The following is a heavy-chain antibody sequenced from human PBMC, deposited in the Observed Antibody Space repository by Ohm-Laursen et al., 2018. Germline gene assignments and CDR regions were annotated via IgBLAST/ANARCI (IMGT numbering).Heavy chain of an antibody. D-gene: IGHD6-13*01. Sequence: LSLTRAASGLTFSSHDMHWVRQARGKGLECVSYIGSSGGPIYYADSAKGRFTISRDNTKNSLYLEMHSLIAEDTALFYCARGWMDVWGQGTTVTVSS. J-gene: IGHJ6*02. CDR1: GLTFSSHD. CDR3: ARGWMDV. CDR2: IGSSGGPI. V-gene: IGHV3-48*03.